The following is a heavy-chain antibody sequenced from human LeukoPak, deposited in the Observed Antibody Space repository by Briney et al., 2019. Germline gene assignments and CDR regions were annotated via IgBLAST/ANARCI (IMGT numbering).Heavy chain of an antibody. CDR1: GVSISDGRYY. CDR2: KYYSGSA. Sequence: KASETLSLTCSVSGVSISDGRYYWTWIRRHPGKGLEWIGYKYYSGSANYNPSLKSRLTISVDTSKNQFSLQLSSVTAADTAMYYCATPYCSSISCLDVFNIWGQGTMVTVSS. CDR3: ATPYCSSISCLDVFNI. V-gene: IGHV4-31*03. D-gene: IGHD2-2*01. J-gene: IGHJ3*02.